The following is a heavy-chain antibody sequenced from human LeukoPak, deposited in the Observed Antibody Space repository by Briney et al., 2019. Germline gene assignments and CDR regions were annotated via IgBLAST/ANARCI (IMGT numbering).Heavy chain of an antibody. D-gene: IGHD6-13*01. CDR2: IYDSGST. CDR3: GRQESGASSSWYDFDY. J-gene: IGHJ4*02. Sequence: SETLSLTCTVSGGSISRYYWSWIRQPPGKGLEWIGYIYDSGSTNYHPSLKSRVTISVDTSRNQFSLRPSSVTAADTAVYYCGRQESGASSSWYDFDYWGQGTLVTVSS. V-gene: IGHV4-59*08. CDR1: GGSISRYY.